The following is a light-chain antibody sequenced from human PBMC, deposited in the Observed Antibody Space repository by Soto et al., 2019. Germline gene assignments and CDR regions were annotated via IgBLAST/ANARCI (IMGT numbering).Light chain of an antibody. CDR2: DAS. Sequence: EIMLTNSPDTLSLSPGERATLSCWASHSVTTHLAWFQQRPGQTPRLLIYDASTRAPGIPARFSGRGSGADFTLTISSLEPEDFAVYYCQQYNNWPPCTFGQGTKVDIK. CDR1: HSVTTH. J-gene: IGKJ1*01. CDR3: QQYNNWPPCT. V-gene: IGKV3-11*01.